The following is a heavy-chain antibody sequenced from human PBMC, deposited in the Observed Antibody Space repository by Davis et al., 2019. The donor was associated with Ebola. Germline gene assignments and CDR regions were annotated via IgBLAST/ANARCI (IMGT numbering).Heavy chain of an antibody. CDR3: ARGPTGYVPYYFDY. V-gene: IGHV1-8*01. CDR2: MNPNSGNT. D-gene: IGHD3-9*01. Sequence: ASVTVSCKTSGYTFTTYDINWVRQATGQGLEWMGWMNPNSGNTGYAQKFQGRVTMTRNTSISTAYMELNSLRSEDTAVYYCARGPTGYVPYYFDYWGQGTLVTASS. J-gene: IGHJ4*02. CDR1: GYTFTTYD.